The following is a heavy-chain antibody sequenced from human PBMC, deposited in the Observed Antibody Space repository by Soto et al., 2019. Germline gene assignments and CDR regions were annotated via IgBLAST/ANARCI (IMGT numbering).Heavy chain of an antibody. J-gene: IGHJ4*02. Sequence: PSETLSLTCIVSGESISSSSYYWGWIRQPPGKGLEWIGSIYYSGRTYYNPSFKSRATISIDTSKNQFSLKLSSVTATDTAAYYCARQRTTVVTQAYFDHWGQGALVTVSS. D-gene: IGHD2-21*02. V-gene: IGHV4-39*01. CDR2: IYYSGRT. CDR1: GESISSSSYY. CDR3: ARQRTTVVTQAYFDH.